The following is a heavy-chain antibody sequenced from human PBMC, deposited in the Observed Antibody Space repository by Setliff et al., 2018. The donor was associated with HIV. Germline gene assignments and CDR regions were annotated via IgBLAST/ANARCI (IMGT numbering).Heavy chain of an antibody. J-gene: IGHJ4*02. V-gene: IGHV1-3*01. CDR1: GYSFSDFY. CDR3: ARDFRGYYYFDY. CDR2: LNAGNGNT. Sequence: ASVKVSCKASGYSFSDFYMHWVQQAPGQRLEWMGWLNAGNGNTKYSQKFQGRVTITRDTSASTAYMELSSLRSEDTAVYYCARDFRGYYYFDYWGQGTLVTVPQ. D-gene: IGHD3-22*01.